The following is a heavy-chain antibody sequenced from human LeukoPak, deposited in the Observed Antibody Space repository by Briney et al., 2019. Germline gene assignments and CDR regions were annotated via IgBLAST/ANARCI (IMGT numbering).Heavy chain of an antibody. J-gene: IGHJ1*01. Sequence: VGSLRLSCAAPGFTFCIYAMSWVRQAPRKGLEWVSAINDSGGRTYYADSVKGWYTISRDNSKNTLCLQKNSLRAEDTAVYYCAKDGGSYSFQHWGQGTLVTVSS. V-gene: IGHV3-23*01. CDR3: AKDGGSYSFQH. CDR2: INDSGGRT. D-gene: IGHD3-22*01. CDR1: GFTFCIYA.